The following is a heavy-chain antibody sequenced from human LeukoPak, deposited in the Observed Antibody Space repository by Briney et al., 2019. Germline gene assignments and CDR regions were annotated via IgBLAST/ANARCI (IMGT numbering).Heavy chain of an antibody. CDR1: GFTFSSYA. V-gene: IGHV3-48*02. CDR2: ISSSSSTI. D-gene: IGHD2-21*02. J-gene: IGHJ6*02. CDR3: ARDNDVVVTAGYYGMDV. Sequence: GGSLRLSCAASGFTFSSYAMHWVRQAPGKGLEWISYISSSSSTIYYADSVKGRFTISRDNAKNSLYLQMNSLRDEDTAVYYCARDNDVVVTAGYYGMDVWGQGTTVTVSS.